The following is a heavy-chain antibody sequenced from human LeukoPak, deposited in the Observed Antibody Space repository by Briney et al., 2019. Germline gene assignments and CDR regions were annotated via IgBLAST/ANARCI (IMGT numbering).Heavy chain of an antibody. CDR2: ISSSSSYI. V-gene: IGHV3-21*01. D-gene: IGHD3-22*01. J-gene: IGHJ4*02. CDR1: GFTFSSYS. CDR3: ARCPNSSGYYFGR. Sequence: GGSLRLSCEASGFTFSSYSMNWVRQAPGKGLEWVSSISSSSSYIYYADSVKGRFTISRDNAKNSLYLQMNSLRAEDTDVYYCARCPNSSGYYFGRWGQGTLVTVSS.